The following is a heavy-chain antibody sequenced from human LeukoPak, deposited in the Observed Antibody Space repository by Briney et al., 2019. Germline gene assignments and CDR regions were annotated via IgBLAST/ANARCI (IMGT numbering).Heavy chain of an antibody. CDR1: GGSFSGYY. CDR3: ARHGYGDDVGNWFDP. Sequence: SETLSLTCAVYGGSFSGYYWSWIRQPPGKGLEWIGEINHSGSTNYSPSLKSRVTISVDTSKNQFSLKLSSVTAADTAVYYCARHGYGDDVGNWFDPWGQGTLVSVSS. J-gene: IGHJ5*02. D-gene: IGHD2-2*03. CDR2: INHSGST. V-gene: IGHV4-34*01.